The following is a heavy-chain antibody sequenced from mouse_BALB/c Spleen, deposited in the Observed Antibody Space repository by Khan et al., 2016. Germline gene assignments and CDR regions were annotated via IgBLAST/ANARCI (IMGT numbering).Heavy chain of an antibody. J-gene: IGHJ3*01. CDR1: GYSITSGYS. CDR2: IHYSGST. Sequence: KLLESGPDLVKPSQSLSLTCTVTGYSITSGYSWHWIRQFPGNKLEWMGYIHYSGSTNYNPSLKSRISFTLDTSTNQSFLQLNTVTTEDTATXYCANRSCGPFAYWGQGTLVTVSA. V-gene: IGHV3-1*02. CDR3: ANRSCGPFAY.